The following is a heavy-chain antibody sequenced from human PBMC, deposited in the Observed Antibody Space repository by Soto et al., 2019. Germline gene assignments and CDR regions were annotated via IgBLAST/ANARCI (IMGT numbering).Heavy chain of an antibody. CDR3: ARGNHRWLQLWYFDL. J-gene: IGHJ2*01. D-gene: IGHD5-12*01. CDR2: IIPIFGTA. Sequence: QVQLVQSGAEVKKPGSSVTVSCKASGGTFSSYTISWVRQAPGQGLEWMGGIIPIFGTAHYAQKFQGRVTITADESTSTAYMALSSRRSEDTAVYYCARGNHRWLQLWYFDLGGRGTLVTVSS. V-gene: IGHV1-69*12. CDR1: GGTFSSYT.